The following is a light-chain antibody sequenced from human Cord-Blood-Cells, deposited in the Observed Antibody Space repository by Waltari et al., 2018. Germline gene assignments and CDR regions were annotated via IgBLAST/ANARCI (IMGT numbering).Light chain of an antibody. CDR1: QGISNS. J-gene: IGKJ1*01. V-gene: IGKV1-NL1*01. Sequence: DIQMTQSPSSLSASVGDRVTITCRANQGISNSLAWYQQKPGKAPKLLLYAASRLESGVPSRFSGSGSGTDYTLTISSLQPEDFATYYCQQYYSTPPWTFGQGTKVEIK. CDR3: QQYYSTPPWT. CDR2: AAS.